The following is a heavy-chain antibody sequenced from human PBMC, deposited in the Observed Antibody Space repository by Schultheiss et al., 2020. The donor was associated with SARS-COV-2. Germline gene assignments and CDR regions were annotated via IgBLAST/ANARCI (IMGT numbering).Heavy chain of an antibody. CDR3: TRESLGSGYSPDY. Sequence: GGSLRLSCAASGFTFSDYYMSWIRQAPGKGLEWVANIKQDGSEKYYVDSVKGRFTISRDNSRTTLDLQMNSLRAEDTAVYYCTRESLGSGYSPDYWGQGTLVTVSS. V-gene: IGHV3-7*01. J-gene: IGHJ4*02. CDR1: GFTFSDYY. CDR2: IKQDGSEK. D-gene: IGHD3-3*01.